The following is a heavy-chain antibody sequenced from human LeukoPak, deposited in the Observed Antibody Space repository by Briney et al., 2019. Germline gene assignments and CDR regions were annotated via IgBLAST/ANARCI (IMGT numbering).Heavy chain of an antibody. V-gene: IGHV4-59*01. Sequence: SETLSLTCTVSGGSISSYYWSWIRQPPGKGLEWIGYIYYSGSTNYNPSLKSRVTISVDTSKNQFSLKLSSVTAADTAVYYCASLYYDFWSGDPMDVWGKGTTVTVSS. CDR1: GGSISSYY. J-gene: IGHJ6*03. CDR2: IYYSGST. CDR3: ASLYYDFWSGDPMDV. D-gene: IGHD3-3*01.